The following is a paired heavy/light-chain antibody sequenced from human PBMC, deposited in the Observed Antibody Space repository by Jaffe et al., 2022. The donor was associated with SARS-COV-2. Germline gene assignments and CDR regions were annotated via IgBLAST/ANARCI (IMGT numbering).Heavy chain of an antibody. Sequence: QVQLQESGPGLVKPSQTLSLTCTVSGGSISSGDYYWSWIRQPPGKGLEWIGYIYYSGSTYYNPSLKSRVTISVDTSKNQFSLKLSSVTAADTAVYYCARVPIGGYCSGGSCYWFDPWGQGTLVTVSS. D-gene: IGHD2-15*01. CDR1: GGSISSGDYY. CDR3: ARVPIGGYCSGGSCYWFDP. V-gene: IGHV4-30-4*01. J-gene: IGHJ5*02. CDR2: IYYSGST.
Light chain of an antibody. Sequence: EIVLTQSPGTLSLSPGERATLSCRASQSVSSSYLAWYQQKPGQAPRLLIYGASSRATGIPDRFSGSGSGTDFTLTISRLEPEDFAVYYCQQYGSSSLFTFGPGTKVDIK. V-gene: IGKV3-20*01. CDR3: QQYGSSSLFT. CDR2: GAS. CDR1: QSVSSSY. J-gene: IGKJ3*01.